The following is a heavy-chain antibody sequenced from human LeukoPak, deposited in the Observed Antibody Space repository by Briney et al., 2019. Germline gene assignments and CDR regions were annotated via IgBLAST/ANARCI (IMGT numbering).Heavy chain of an antibody. V-gene: IGHV4-30-4*01. CDR3: ARSLLSAGSGSYGFDP. J-gene: IGHJ5*02. Sequence: ASQTLSLTCSVSGGSISSGDYYWSWIRQPPGKGLEWIGHIYYSGSTHHNPSLKSRVTISVDTSKNQFSLKLSSATATDTAVYYCARSLLSAGSGSYGFDPWGQGTLVTVSS. D-gene: IGHD3-10*01. CDR1: GGSISSGDYY. CDR2: IYYSGST.